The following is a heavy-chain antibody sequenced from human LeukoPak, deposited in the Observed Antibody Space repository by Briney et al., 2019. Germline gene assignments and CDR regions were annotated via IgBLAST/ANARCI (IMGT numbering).Heavy chain of an antibody. V-gene: IGHV4-30-2*01. Sequence: TLSLTCAVYGGSFSGYSWSWIRQPPGKGLEWIGYIYHSGSTYYNPSLKSRVTISVDRSKNQFSLKLSSVTAADTAVYYCAREVQLWSPPDSYFDYWGQGTLVTVSS. CDR1: GGSFSGYS. CDR2: IYHSGST. J-gene: IGHJ4*02. D-gene: IGHD5-18*01. CDR3: AREVQLWSPPDSYFDY.